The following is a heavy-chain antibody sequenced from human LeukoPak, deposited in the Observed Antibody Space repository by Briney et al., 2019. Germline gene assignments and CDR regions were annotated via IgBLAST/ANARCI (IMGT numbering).Heavy chain of an antibody. J-gene: IGHJ4*02. CDR2: ISSNGGST. Sequence: PGGSLRLSCAASGFTFSSYAMHWVRQAPVKGLEYVSAISSNGGSTYYANSVKGRFTISRDHSKNTLYLQMGSLRAEDMAVYYCARDRGDSSSSSYFDYWGQGTLVTVSS. CDR3: ARDRGDSSSSSYFDY. V-gene: IGHV3-64*01. D-gene: IGHD6-6*01. CDR1: GFTFSSYA.